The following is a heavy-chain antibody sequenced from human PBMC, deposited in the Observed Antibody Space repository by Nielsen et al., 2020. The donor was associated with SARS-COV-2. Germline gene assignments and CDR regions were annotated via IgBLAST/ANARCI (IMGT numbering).Heavy chain of an antibody. Sequence: SVKVSCKASGGTFSSYAISWVRQAPGQGLEWMGRIIPILGIANYAQKFQGRVTITADKSTSTAYMELSSLRSEDTAVYYCARELAVAGVGWAFDIWGQGTMVTVSS. CDR2: IIPILGIA. CDR3: ARELAVAGVGWAFDI. D-gene: IGHD6-19*01. V-gene: IGHV1-69*04. CDR1: GGTFSSYA. J-gene: IGHJ3*02.